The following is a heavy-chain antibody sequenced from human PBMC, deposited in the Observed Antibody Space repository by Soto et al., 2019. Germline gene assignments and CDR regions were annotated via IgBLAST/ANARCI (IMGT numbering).Heavy chain of an antibody. V-gene: IGHV1-2*02. D-gene: IGHD3-9*01. CDR1: EDTFTGYY. J-gene: IGHJ4*02. CDR3: AKSRDWFPLLDY. Sequence: ASVKGSCKASEDTFTGYYLHWVRQAPGQGLEWMGWINPNGGGTIYAQKFQGRLTMTRDTSITTAYMELSRLSSDDTAFYYCAKSRDWFPLLDYWGQGTWVTVSS. CDR2: INPNGGGT.